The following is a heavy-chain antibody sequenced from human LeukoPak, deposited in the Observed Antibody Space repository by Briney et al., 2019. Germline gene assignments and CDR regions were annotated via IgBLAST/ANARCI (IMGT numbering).Heavy chain of an antibody. D-gene: IGHD1-26*01. CDR3: ARVRGSYSDDAFDI. Sequence: GASVKVSCKASGYTFTSYDINWVRQATGQGLEWMGWMNPNSGNTGYAQKFQGRVTMTRDMSTSTGYMELSSLRSEDTAVYYCARVRGSYSDDAFDIWGQGRMVTVSS. V-gene: IGHV1-8*01. CDR1: GYTFTSYD. CDR2: MNPNSGNT. J-gene: IGHJ3*02.